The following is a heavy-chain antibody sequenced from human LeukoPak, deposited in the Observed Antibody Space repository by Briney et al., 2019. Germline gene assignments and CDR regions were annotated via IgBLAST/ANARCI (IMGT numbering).Heavy chain of an antibody. D-gene: IGHD2-2*02. CDR3: AREGPNYCSSTSCYTLYYFDY. Sequence: GGSLRLSCAASGFTFSSYWMSWVRQAPGKGLEWVANIKQDGSEKYYVDSVKGRFTISRDNAKNSLYLQMNSLRAEDTAVYYCAREGPNYCSSTSCYTLYYFDYWGQGTLVTVSS. CDR2: IKQDGSEK. V-gene: IGHV3-7*01. CDR1: GFTFSSYW. J-gene: IGHJ4*02.